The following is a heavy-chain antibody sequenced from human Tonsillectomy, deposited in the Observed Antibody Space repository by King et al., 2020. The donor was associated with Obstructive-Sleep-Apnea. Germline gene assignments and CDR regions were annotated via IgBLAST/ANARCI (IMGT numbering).Heavy chain of an antibody. V-gene: IGHV3-15*01. D-gene: IGHD3-10*01. CDR2: IKTKTEGGTT. J-gene: IGHJ4*02. Sequence: VQLVESGGGLVKPGGSLRLSCAASGFTFSNAWMNWVRQAPGKGLEWVGRIKTKTEGGTTDYAAPVKGRFTISRDDSKTTLYLQMNSLKIEDTAVYYCTTGYYPSGSRQDYWGQGTLVTVSS. CDR3: TTGYYPSGSRQDY. CDR1: GFTFSNAW.